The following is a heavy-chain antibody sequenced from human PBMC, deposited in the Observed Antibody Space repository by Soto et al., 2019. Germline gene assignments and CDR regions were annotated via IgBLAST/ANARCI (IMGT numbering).Heavy chain of an antibody. CDR3: ARGLKNYYAMDV. J-gene: IGHJ6*02. CDR1: GFTFNSYW. D-gene: IGHD3-16*01. V-gene: IGHV3-74*01. Sequence: EVQLVESGGGLVQPGGSLRLSCAASGFTFNSYWMHWVRQAPGKGLVWVSRLNSDGSSKYYGDSMKGRFTISRDNAENTVYLQMNSLRDEDTAVYFCARGLKNYYAMDVWVQGTTVTVSS. CDR2: LNSDGSSK.